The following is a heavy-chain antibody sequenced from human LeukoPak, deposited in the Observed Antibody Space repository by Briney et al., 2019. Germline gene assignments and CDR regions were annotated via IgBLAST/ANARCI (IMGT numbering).Heavy chain of an antibody. CDR2: ITGGGGRT. CDR1: GFTFSNYA. J-gene: IGHJ3*02. V-gene: IGHV3-23*01. CDR3: TGGGWSTDAFDI. Sequence: GESLRLSCAASGFTFSNYAMSWVRQAPGKGLEWFSGITGGGGRTNYADSVKGRLTISRDNSKNTLYLQMSSLRAEDTAIYYCTGGGWSTDAFDIWGQGTMVTVSS. D-gene: IGHD6-19*01.